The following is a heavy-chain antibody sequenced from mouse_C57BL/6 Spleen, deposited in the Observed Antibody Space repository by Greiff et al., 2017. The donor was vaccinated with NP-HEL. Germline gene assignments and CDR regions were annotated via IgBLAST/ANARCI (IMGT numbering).Heavy chain of an antibody. CDR1: GYTFPSYW. D-gene: IGHD1-1*01. CDR2: INPSSGFT. Sequence: QVQLQQSGAELAKPGASVKLSCKASGYTFPSYWMHWVKQRPGQGLEWIGYINPSSGFTTSHQKFKDTATLTADNSSSTAYLQLSSLTYEDSAVYSCARSAYYGSSYGYFDYWGQGTTLTVSS. J-gene: IGHJ2*01. CDR3: ARSAYYGSSYGYFDY. V-gene: IGHV1-7*01.